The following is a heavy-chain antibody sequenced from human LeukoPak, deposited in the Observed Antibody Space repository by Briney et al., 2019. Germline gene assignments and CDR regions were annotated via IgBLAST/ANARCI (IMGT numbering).Heavy chain of an antibody. D-gene: IGHD3-22*01. CDR3: ARAIPYYYDSGGSVFAFAI. J-gene: IGHJ3*02. CDR2: INHSGST. V-gene: IGHV4-34*01. CDR1: GGSFSGYY. Sequence: SETLSLTCAVYGGSFSGYYWSWIRQPPGKGLEWIGEINHSGSTNYNPSLKSRVTISVDTSKNQFSLKLSSVTAADTAVYYCARAIPYYYDSGGSVFAFAIWGQGTMVTVSS.